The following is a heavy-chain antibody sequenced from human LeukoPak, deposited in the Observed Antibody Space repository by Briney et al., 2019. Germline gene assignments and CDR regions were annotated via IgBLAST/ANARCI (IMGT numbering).Heavy chain of an antibody. CDR2: ISSSGSTI. Sequence: GGSLRLSCAASGFTFSDYYMSWIRQAPGKGLEWVSYISSSGSTIYYADSVKGRFTISRDNAKNSLYLQMNSLRAEDTAVYYCVIAAAAHDAFDIWGQGTMVTVSS. CDR3: VIAAAAHDAFDI. J-gene: IGHJ3*02. CDR1: GFTFSDYY. V-gene: IGHV3-11*01. D-gene: IGHD6-13*01.